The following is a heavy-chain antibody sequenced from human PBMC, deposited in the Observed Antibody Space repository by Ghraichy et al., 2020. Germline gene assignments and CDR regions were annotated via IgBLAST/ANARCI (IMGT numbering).Heavy chain of an antibody. J-gene: IGHJ2*01. Sequence: GGSLRLSCEGSGFSFSDYSMIWVRLTPRKALEWVSYITGSSITIFYTDSVKGRFTISRDNAKNSLYLQMNSLRAEDTAVYYCARLPLIRRAAVGDWYFDLWGRCTLVTVSS. CDR3: ARLPLIRRAAVGDWYFDL. CDR1: GFSFSDYS. D-gene: IGHD6-13*01. CDR2: ITGSSITI. V-gene: IGHV3-48*01.